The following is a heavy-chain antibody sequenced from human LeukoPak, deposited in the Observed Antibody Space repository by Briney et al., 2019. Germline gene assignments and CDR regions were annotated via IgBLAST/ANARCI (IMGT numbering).Heavy chain of an antibody. Sequence: GGSLRLSCVASGFSFRNYWMYWVRQAPGKGLVWVSHINTDGTSTNYADSVKGRFTVSRDNAKKTLYLQMNTLRVEDTAVYYYARDLRLGDYWGQGTLVTVSS. CDR1: GFSFRNYW. V-gene: IGHV3-74*01. J-gene: IGHJ4*02. CDR3: ARDLRLGDY. D-gene: IGHD6-19*01. CDR2: INTDGTST.